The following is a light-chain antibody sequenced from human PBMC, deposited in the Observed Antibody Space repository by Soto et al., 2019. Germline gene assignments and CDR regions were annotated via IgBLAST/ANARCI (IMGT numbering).Light chain of an antibody. CDR2: NNN. V-gene: IGLV1-44*01. CDR1: SSNIGSNT. Sequence: QSVLTQPPSASATPGQGVAISCSGSSSNIGSNTVNWYQQLPGTAPKLLIYNNNQRPSGVPDRFSGSKSGTSASLAISGVQSDDEADYYCAAWDDSLNGFVVFGGGTQLTVL. CDR3: AAWDDSLNGFVV. J-gene: IGLJ2*01.